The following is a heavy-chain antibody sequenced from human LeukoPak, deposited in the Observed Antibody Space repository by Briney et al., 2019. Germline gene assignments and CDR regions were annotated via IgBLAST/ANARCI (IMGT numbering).Heavy chain of an antibody. V-gene: IGHV3-33*01. Sequence: GGSLRPSCVASGFTFSSYGMHWVRQAPGKGLEWVAIIWFDGSNKDYADSVKGRFTISRDNSKKTLYLQMNSLRVEDTAVYYCARVDGSGYKPMDYWGEGTLVTVSS. CDR2: IWFDGSNK. CDR3: ARVDGSGYKPMDY. D-gene: IGHD3-22*01. CDR1: GFTFSSYG. J-gene: IGHJ4*02.